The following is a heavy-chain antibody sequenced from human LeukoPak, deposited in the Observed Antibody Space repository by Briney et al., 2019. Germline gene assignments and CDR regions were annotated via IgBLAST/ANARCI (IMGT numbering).Heavy chain of an antibody. V-gene: IGHV4-34*01. CDR1: GGSFSDYY. D-gene: IGHD2-21*01. J-gene: IGHJ4*02. CDR3: ARGGGYCGGDCYGIDY. CDR2: INHSGST. Sequence: SETMSLTCAVYGGSFSDYYWNWIRQSPGKGLEWIGEINHSGSTNYNPSLKSRVTISVDTSQNQFSLTVSSVTAADTAVYYCARGGGYCGGDCYGIDYWGQGTLVTVSS.